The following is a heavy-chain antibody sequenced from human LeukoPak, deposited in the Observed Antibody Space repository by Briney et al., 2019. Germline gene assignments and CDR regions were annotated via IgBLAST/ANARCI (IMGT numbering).Heavy chain of an antibody. Sequence: KTSETLSLTCTVSGGSISRSSYYWGWIRQPPGKGLEWIGSIYHSGSTYYNPSLKSRVTISVDTSKNQFSLKLSSVTAADTAVYYCGRDPREFGAPLRYFDLWGRGTLVTVSS. CDR2: IYHSGST. J-gene: IGHJ2*01. CDR3: GRDPREFGAPLRYFDL. V-gene: IGHV4-39*07. D-gene: IGHD3-10*01. CDR1: GGSISRSSYY.